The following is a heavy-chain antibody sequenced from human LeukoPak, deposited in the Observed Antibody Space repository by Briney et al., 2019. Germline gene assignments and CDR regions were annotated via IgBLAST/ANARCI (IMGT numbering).Heavy chain of an antibody. CDR3: ARHYSIIAAAGTFGFDP. D-gene: IGHD6-13*01. J-gene: IGHJ5*02. V-gene: IGHV4-59*08. Sequence: SETLSLTCTVSAGSISGYYWSWIRQPPGKGLDRIGYIYYSGSTNYNPSLKSRVTISVDTSKNQFSLKLSSVTAADTAVYYCARHYSIIAAAGTFGFDPWGQGTLVTVSS. CDR1: AGSISGYY. CDR2: IYYSGST.